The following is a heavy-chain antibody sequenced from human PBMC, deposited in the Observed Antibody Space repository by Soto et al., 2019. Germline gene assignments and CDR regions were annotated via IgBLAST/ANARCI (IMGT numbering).Heavy chain of an antibody. CDR1: VFTCSNYD. CDR3: SRGGDIVVVPVDTYYYYGLDV. CDR2: ISYDGINK. J-gene: IGHJ6*02. Sequence: PWRSLRLSCSASVFTCSNYDKHWCCKAPGNGLKLVSFISYDGINKYYADSVKGGFTISRHNSKNRLFLQMNSLRAEDTAVYYCSRGGDIVVVPVDTYYYYGLDVWGQGTTVTVSS. D-gene: IGHD2-2*01. V-gene: IGHV3-30-3*01.